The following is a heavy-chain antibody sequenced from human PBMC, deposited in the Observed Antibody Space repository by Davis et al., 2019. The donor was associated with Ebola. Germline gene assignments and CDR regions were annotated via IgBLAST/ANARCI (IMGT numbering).Heavy chain of an antibody. CDR1: GFTFSSYS. CDR3: VRDPALVVTGGGWFFGL. CDR2: INSDGSHT. D-gene: IGHD2-21*02. Sequence: GESLKISCAASGFTFSSYSMNWVRQAPGKGLVWVSRINSDGSHTHHADYVKGRFTVARDNAKNSLYLQMNSLRAEATAVYYCVRDPALVVTGGGWFFGLWGRGTLVTVSS. J-gene: IGHJ2*01. V-gene: IGHV3-74*01.